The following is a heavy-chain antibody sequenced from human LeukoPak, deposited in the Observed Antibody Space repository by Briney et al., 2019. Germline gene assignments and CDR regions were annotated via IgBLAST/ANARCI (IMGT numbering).Heavy chain of an antibody. CDR3: VRLRRNSDTSGFYYYYDF. J-gene: IGHJ4*02. Sequence: KAGESLRLSCAASGYTFRSYSINWVRQAPGKGLEWVSSISVRSNYIYYADSVRGRFRISRDDARDSLYLQMNSLRAEDTAVYYCVRLRRNSDTSGFYYYYDFWGQGTLVTVSS. V-gene: IGHV3-21*01. D-gene: IGHD3-22*01. CDR2: ISVRSNYI. CDR1: GYTFRSYS.